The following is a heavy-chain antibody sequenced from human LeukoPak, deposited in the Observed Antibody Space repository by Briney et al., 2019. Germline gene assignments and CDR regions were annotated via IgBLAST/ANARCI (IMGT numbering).Heavy chain of an antibody. CDR1: GYTFTSYG. CDR2: ISAYNGNT. Sequence: ASVKVSCKAAGYTFTSYGISWGRQAPGQGLEWMGWISAYNGNTNYAQKLQGRVTMTTDTSTSTDYMELRSLRSDDTAVYYCARFGGMFDCWGQGTLVTVSS. V-gene: IGHV1-18*01. CDR3: ARFGGMFDC. J-gene: IGHJ4*02. D-gene: IGHD3-10*01.